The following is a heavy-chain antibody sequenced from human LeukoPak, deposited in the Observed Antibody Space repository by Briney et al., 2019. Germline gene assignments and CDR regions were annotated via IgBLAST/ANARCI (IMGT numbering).Heavy chain of an antibody. J-gene: IGHJ4*02. V-gene: IGHV3-66*01. CDR3: ARGDPIVVVY. CDR1: GFTVSSSY. Sequence: GGSLRLSCAASGFTVSSSYMTWVRQAPGKGLEWVSVIYSAGSTYYADSVKGRFTISRDNSKNTLYLQVNGLRAEDSAVYYCARGDPIVVVYWGQGTLVTVSS. CDR2: IYSAGST. D-gene: IGHD3-22*01.